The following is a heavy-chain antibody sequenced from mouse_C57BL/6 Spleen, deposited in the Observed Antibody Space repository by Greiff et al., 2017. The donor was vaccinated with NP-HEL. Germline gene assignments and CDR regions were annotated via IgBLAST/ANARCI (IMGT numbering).Heavy chain of an antibody. CDR2: IDPSDSET. Sequence: QVQLKQPGAELVRPGSSVKLSCKASGYTFTSYWMHWVKQRPIQGLEWIGNIDPSDSETHYNQKFKDKATLTVDKSSSTAYMQLSSLTSEDSAVYYCARGGTGTLDYWGQGTTLTVSS. J-gene: IGHJ2*01. CDR1: GYTFTSYW. D-gene: IGHD4-1*01. V-gene: IGHV1-52*01. CDR3: ARGGTGTLDY.